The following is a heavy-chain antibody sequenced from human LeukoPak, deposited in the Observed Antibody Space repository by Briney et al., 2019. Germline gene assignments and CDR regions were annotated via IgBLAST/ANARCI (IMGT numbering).Heavy chain of an antibody. J-gene: IGHJ4*02. CDR1: GFTFSSYE. D-gene: IGHD2-2*02. CDR3: ARDLNRGPAAIYDY. CDR2: ISSSGSTI. Sequence: GGSLRLSCAASGFTFSSYEMNWVRQAPGKGLEWGSYISSSGSTIYYADSVKGRFTISRDNAKNSLYLQMNSLRAEDTAVYYCARDLNRGPAAIYDYWGQGTLVIVSS. V-gene: IGHV3-48*03.